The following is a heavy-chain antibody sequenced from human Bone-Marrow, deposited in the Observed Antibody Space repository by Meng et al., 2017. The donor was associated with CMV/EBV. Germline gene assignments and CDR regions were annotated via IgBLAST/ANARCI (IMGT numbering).Heavy chain of an antibody. Sequence: SVKVSCKASGGTFSSYAISWVRQAPGQGLEWMGGIIPILGIANYAQKFQGRVTITADKSTSTAYMELSSLRSEDTAVYYCARLGYCSSTSCYIGKYYYYGMDVWGQGTTV. CDR3: ARLGYCSSTSCYIGKYYYYGMDV. CDR2: IIPILGIA. V-gene: IGHV1-69*10. CDR1: GGTFSSYA. D-gene: IGHD2-2*02. J-gene: IGHJ6*01.